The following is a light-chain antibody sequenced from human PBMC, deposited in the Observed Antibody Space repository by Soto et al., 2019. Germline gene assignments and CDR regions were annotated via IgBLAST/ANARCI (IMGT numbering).Light chain of an antibody. J-gene: IGKJ4*01. CDR1: QGISNW. CDR2: AAS. CDR3: QQSVTFPLT. V-gene: IGKV1-12*01. Sequence: DIRLTQSPSAVSASVGDSVIISCRASQGISNWLAWYQQKPGKAPKLLIYAASNVQSGVPSRFSGSGSGTDFTLTISSLQPEDFATYYCQQSVTFPLTFGGGTKVEI.